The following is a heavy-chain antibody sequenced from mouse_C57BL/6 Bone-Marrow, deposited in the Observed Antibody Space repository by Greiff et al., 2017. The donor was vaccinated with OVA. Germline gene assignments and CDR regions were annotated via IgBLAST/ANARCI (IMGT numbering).Heavy chain of an antibody. CDR3: TMTITTVVGYFDY. CDR1: GFNIKDDY. V-gene: IGHV14-4*01. J-gene: IGHJ2*01. Sequence: VQLKQSGAELVRPGASVKLSCTASGFNIKDDYMHWVKQRPEQGLEWIGWIDPENGDTEYASKFQGKATITADTSSNNAYLQLSSLTSEDTAVYYCTMTITTVVGYFDYWGQGTTLTVSS. D-gene: IGHD1-1*01. CDR2: IDPENGDT.